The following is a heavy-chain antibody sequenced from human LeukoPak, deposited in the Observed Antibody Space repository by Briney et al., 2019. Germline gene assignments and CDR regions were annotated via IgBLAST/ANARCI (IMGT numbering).Heavy chain of an antibody. CDR1: GFTFSDHC. Sequence: GGSLRLSCAAPGFTFSDHCMDWVRQAPGRGLEWVGRTRNKANSYTTEYAASVKGRFTISRDDSKKSLYLQMNSLKTEDTAVYYCARESGGGVLGYFDLWGRGTLVSVSS. CDR2: TRNKANSYTT. D-gene: IGHD3-10*01. V-gene: IGHV3-72*01. CDR3: ARESGGGVLGYFDL. J-gene: IGHJ2*01.